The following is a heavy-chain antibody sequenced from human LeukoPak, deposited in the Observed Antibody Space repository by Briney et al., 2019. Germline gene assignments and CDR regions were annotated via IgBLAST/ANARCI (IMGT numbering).Heavy chain of an antibody. CDR1: GGSISSYY. V-gene: IGHV4-59*08. CDR2: IYYSGSP. D-gene: IGHD6-13*01. CDR3: ARLTTAAAGTCFDY. J-gene: IGHJ4*02. Sequence: PSETLSLTCTVSGGSISSYYWSWIRQPPGKGLEWIGYIYYSGSPNYNPSLKSRVTISVDTSKNQFSLKLSSVTAADTAVYYCARLTTAAAGTCFDYWGQGPLVTVSS.